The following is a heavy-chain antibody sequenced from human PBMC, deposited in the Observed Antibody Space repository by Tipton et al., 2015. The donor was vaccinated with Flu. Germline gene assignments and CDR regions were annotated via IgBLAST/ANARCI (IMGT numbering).Heavy chain of an antibody. Sequence: TLSLTCTVSGDSIRSYYWTWIRQPPGKGLEYIGYMSNSGRTNYNPSLKSRVTLSVDTSKNQFSLKLTSVTAADTAVYYCARRDYSNYVSEPKNWFDTWGQGTLVTVSS. CDR2: MSNSGRT. CDR3: ARRDYSNYVSEPKNWFDT. D-gene: IGHD4-11*01. J-gene: IGHJ5*02. V-gene: IGHV4-4*09. CDR1: GDSIRSYY.